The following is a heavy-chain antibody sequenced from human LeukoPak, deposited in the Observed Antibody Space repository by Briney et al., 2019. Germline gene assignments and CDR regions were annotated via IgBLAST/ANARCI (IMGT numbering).Heavy chain of an antibody. CDR1: GGTFSSYA. Sequence: GASVKVSCKASGGTFSSYAISWVRQAPGQGLEWMGGIIPIFGTANYAQKFQGRVTMTRDTSTSTVYMELSSLRSEDTAVYYCARSELQFDYFDYWGQGTLVTVPS. CDR2: IIPIFGTA. J-gene: IGHJ4*02. V-gene: IGHV1-69*05. CDR3: ARSELQFDYFDY. D-gene: IGHD5-24*01.